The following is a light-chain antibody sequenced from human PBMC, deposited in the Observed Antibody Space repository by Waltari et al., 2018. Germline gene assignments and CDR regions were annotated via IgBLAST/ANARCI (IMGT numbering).Light chain of an antibody. J-gene: IGKJ4*01. Sequence: DIQMTQSPSTLSASGGDRVTITCRASQSIGSLLAWYQQKPGKAPKLLIYDDSSLESGVPSRFSGSGSGTEFTLTINSLQPDDFATYSCQQYYSYFTFGGGAKVEIK. CDR3: QQYYSYFT. V-gene: IGKV1-5*01. CDR2: DDS. CDR1: QSIGSL.